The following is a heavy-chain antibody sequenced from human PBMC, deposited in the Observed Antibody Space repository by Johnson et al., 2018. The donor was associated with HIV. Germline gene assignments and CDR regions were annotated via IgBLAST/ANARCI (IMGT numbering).Heavy chain of an antibody. V-gene: IGHV3-30-3*01. CDR3: ARGDYDILTGYAFDI. Sequence: QVQLVESGGGVVQPGRSLRLSCAASGFTFSSYAMHWVRQAPGKGLEWMAVISFDGSNKYYADSVKGRFTISRDNSKNTLYLQMNSLRAEDTAVYYCARGDYDILTGYAFDIWGQGTMVTVSS. D-gene: IGHD3-9*01. J-gene: IGHJ3*02. CDR2: ISFDGSNK. CDR1: GFTFSSYA.